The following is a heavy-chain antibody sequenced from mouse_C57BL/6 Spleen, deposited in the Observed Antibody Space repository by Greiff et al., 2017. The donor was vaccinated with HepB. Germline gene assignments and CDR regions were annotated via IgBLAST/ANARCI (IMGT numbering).Heavy chain of an antibody. CDR1: GFTFSDYG. J-gene: IGHJ2*01. Sequence: DVKLVESGGGLVKPGGSLKLSCAASGFTFSDYGMHWVRQAPEKGLEWVAYISSGSSTIYYADTVKGRFTISRDNAKNTLFLQMTSLRSEDTAMYYCARGALYYGSSYYFDYWGQGTTLTVSS. CDR2: ISSGSSTI. CDR3: ARGALYYGSSYYFDY. D-gene: IGHD1-1*01. V-gene: IGHV5-17*01.